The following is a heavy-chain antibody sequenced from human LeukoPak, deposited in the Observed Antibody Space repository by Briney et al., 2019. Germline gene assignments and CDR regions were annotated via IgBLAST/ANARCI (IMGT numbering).Heavy chain of an antibody. Sequence: PSETLSLTCAVYGGSFSYYYWSWIRQPPGKGLEWIGYIYYSGSTNYNPSLKSRVTISVDTSKNQFSLKLSSVTAADTAVYYCARGVVIAPQTFDYWGQGTLVTVSS. CDR1: GGSFSYYY. D-gene: IGHD2-21*01. J-gene: IGHJ4*02. CDR2: IYYSGST. CDR3: ARGVVIAPQTFDY. V-gene: IGHV4-59*01.